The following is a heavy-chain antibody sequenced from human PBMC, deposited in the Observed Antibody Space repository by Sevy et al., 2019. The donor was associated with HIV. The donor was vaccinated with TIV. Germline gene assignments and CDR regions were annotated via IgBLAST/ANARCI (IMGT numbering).Heavy chain of an antibody. V-gene: IGHV3-21*01. CDR3: AAVNVVTSAFNI. CDR2: ISRRSGSI. CDR1: GLTFRSYS. J-gene: IGHJ3*02. D-gene: IGHD3-22*01. Sequence: GGSLRLSCTASGLTFRSYSMNWVRQAPGKGLEWLSSISRRSGSIAYAGSVKGRFTISRDNAKNSLYLQMNSLRAEDTAVYYCAAVNVVTSAFNIWGQGTMVTVSS.